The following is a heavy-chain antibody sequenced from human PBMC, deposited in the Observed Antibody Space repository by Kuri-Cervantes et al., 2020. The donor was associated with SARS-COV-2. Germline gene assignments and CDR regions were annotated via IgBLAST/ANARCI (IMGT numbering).Heavy chain of an antibody. Sequence: SETLSLTCTVSGGSISSYYWSWIRQPAGKGLEWIGRIYPSGSTNYNPSLKSRITMSVDTSKNQFSLKLSSVTAADTAVYYRARGGGGKLDFDYWGQGTLVTVSS. V-gene: IGHV4-4*07. CDR2: IYPSGST. CDR1: GGSISSYY. CDR3: ARGGGGKLDFDY. J-gene: IGHJ4*02. D-gene: IGHD6-13*01.